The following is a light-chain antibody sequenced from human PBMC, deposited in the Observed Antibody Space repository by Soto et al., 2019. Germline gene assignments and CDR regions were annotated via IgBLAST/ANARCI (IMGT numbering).Light chain of an antibody. CDR2: KAS. Sequence: DIQMTRSPSTLSASVVYSVTITCQTSQRIGRWLVWYQQKPGKAHKLLIYKASSLESGVPSRFSGSGSRTEFPLTISSLQPDDRATYNCQQYNSYPMYTFGQGAKVDLK. CDR1: QRIGRW. V-gene: IGKV1-5*03. J-gene: IGKJ2*01. CDR3: QQYNSYPMYT.